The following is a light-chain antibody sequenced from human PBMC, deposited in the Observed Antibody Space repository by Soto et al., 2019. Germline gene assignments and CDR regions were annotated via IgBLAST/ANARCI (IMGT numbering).Light chain of an antibody. CDR1: QSVSSNY. J-gene: IGKJ1*01. V-gene: IGKV3-20*01. CDR2: GAF. CDR3: QQYGSSPRT. Sequence: EIALTQSPGTLSLSPGERATFSCRASQSVSSNYLAWYQQKPGQAPRLLIYGAFKRAAGIPDRFSGSGSGTDFTLTISRMEPEDFAVYCCQQYGSSPRTFGQGTKVDIK.